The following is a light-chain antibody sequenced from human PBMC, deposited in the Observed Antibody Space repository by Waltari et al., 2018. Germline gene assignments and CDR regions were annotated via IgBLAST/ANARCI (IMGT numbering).Light chain of an antibody. Sequence: AIRITQSPSSLSASTGYRVTIPCRASQGISSYLAWYQQKPGKAPKLLIYAASTLQSGVPSRFSGSGSGTDFTLTISCLQSEDFATYYCQQYYSYPLTFGGGTKVEIK. CDR2: AAS. CDR1: QGISSY. J-gene: IGKJ4*01. V-gene: IGKV1-8*01. CDR3: QQYYSYPLT.